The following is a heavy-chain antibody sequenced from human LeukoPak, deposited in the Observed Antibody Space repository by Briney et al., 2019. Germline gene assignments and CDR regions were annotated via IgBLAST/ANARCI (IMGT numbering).Heavy chain of an antibody. Sequence: GGSLRLSCAASGFTFSTYAMSWVRQAPGKGLEWVSGITNTGGVTLYADSVKGRFTISRDNSKSTLYLQMNSLRAEDTAVYYCAKCRRSSGCDYWGQGTLVTVSS. CDR2: ITNTGGVT. V-gene: IGHV3-23*05. J-gene: IGHJ4*02. CDR3: AKCRRSSGCDY. CDR1: GFTFSTYA. D-gene: IGHD6-19*01.